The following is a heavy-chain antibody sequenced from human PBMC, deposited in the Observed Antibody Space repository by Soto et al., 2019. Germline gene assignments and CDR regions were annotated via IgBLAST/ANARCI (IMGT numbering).Heavy chain of an antibody. CDR2: INPNSGGT. D-gene: IGHD2-2*01. V-gene: IGHV1-2*04. CDR1: GYTFTGYY. Sequence: ASVKVSCKASGYTFTGYYMHWVRQAPGQGLEWMGWINPNSGGTNYAQKFQGWVTMTRDTSISTAYMELSRLRSDDTAVYYCAREWCGTSCYALPYYYGMDVWGQGTTVTVSS. CDR3: AREWCGTSCYALPYYYGMDV. J-gene: IGHJ6*02.